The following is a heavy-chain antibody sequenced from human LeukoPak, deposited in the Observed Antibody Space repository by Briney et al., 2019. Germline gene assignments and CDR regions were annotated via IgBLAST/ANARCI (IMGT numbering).Heavy chain of an antibody. J-gene: IGHJ4*02. CDR1: GFTFSSYS. CDR3: AGGGGWY. CDR2: INWNGGST. D-gene: IGHD2-15*01. Sequence: PGGSLRLSCAASGFTFSSYSMNSVRQAPGNGLEWVSDINWNGGSTGYADSVKGRFTISRDYAKNSLYLQMNSLRAEDTALYYCAGGGGWYWGQGTLVTVSS. V-gene: IGHV3-20*04.